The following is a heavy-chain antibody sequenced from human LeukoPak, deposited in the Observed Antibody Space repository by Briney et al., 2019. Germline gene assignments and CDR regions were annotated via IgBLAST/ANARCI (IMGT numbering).Heavy chain of an antibody. D-gene: IGHD3-3*01. CDR2: IIPILGIA. CDR1: GGTFSSYA. V-gene: IGHV1-69*04. Sequence: SVKVSCKASGGTFSSYAIGWVRQAPGQGLEWMGRIIPILGIANYAQKFQGRVTITADKSTSTAYMELSSLRSEDTAVYYCARDPKSGYHDYWGQGTLVTVSS. CDR3: ARDPKSGYHDY. J-gene: IGHJ4*02.